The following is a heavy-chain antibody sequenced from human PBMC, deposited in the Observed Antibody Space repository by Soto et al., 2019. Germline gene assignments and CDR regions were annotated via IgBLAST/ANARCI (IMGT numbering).Heavy chain of an antibody. J-gene: IGHJ6*03. Sequence: GGSLRLSCAASGLPFSSYSMNWVRQAPGKGLEWVSSISSSSSYIYYADSVKGRFTISRDNAKNSLYLQMNSLRAEDTAVYYCARAPSEYYYYYMDVWGKGTTVTVSS. CDR2: ISSSSSYI. V-gene: IGHV3-21*01. CDR1: GLPFSSYS. CDR3: ARAPSEYYYYYMDV.